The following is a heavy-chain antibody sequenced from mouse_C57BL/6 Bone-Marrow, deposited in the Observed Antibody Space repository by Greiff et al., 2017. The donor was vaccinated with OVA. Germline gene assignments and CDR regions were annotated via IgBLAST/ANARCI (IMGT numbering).Heavy chain of an antibody. J-gene: IGHJ1*03. CDR1: GYTFTDYY. CDR2: FYPNNGGH. CDR3: ARTGLLRYFDV. Sequence: EVQLQQSGPELVKPGASVKMSCKASGYTFTDYYMHWVKQSNGKSLEWIGYFYPNNGGHGSNQKFKGQAKLTVDKTSRPDYMELRSLTSEYSAVYYCARTGLLRYFDVWGTGTTVTVSS. D-gene: IGHD3-1*01. V-gene: IGHV1-34*01.